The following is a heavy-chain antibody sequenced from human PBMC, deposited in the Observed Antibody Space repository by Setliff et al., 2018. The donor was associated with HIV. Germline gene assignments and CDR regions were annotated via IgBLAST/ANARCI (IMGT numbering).Heavy chain of an antibody. CDR2: ISRSGRTR. CDR1: EYTFNSYE. CDR3: ATAGERRQQYAFDI. J-gene: IGHJ3*02. Sequence: PGGSLRLSCAAFEYTFNSYEMRWVRQAPGKGLEWLSYISRSGRTRYYADSVRGRFTISSDSAKNSVYLQMDHLRADDTAIYYCATAGERRQQYAFDIWCQGTMVTVSS. V-gene: IGHV3-48*03. D-gene: IGHD3-10*01.